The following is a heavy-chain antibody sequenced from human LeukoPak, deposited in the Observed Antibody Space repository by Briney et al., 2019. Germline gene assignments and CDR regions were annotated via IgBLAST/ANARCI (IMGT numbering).Heavy chain of an antibody. CDR2: INHSGST. D-gene: IGHD5-18*01. CDR1: GGSFGGYY. V-gene: IGHV4-34*01. Sequence: SETLSRTCAVYGGSFGGYYWSWIRQPPGKGLEWIGEINHSGSTNYNPSLKSRVTISVDTSKNQFSLKLSSVTAADTAVYYCARLITGDSYGFDYWGQGTLVTVSS. J-gene: IGHJ4*02. CDR3: ARLITGDSYGFDY.